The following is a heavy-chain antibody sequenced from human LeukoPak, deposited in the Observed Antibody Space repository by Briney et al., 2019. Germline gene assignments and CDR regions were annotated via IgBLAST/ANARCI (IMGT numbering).Heavy chain of an antibody. CDR3: VTGFTTMAVDYFDY. J-gene: IGHJ4*02. Sequence: ASVKVSCKVSGQTLSDLSIHWLRQPPGKGLEWLGGSDPEDGERIYAQMFQGRVTMTEDTSIDTAYMELSSLRSEDTAVYYCVTGFTTMAVDYFDYRGQGTLVTVSP. CDR2: SDPEDGER. CDR1: GQTLSDLS. V-gene: IGHV1-24*01. D-gene: IGHD5-18*01.